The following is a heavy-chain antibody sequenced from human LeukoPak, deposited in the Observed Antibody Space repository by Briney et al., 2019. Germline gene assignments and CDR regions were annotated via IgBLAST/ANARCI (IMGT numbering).Heavy chain of an antibody. D-gene: IGHD3-22*01. CDR1: GYTFTGYY. CDR3: ARAPYYYDSSAQGWFDP. CDR2: INPNSGGT. V-gene: IGHV1-2*02. J-gene: IGHJ5*02. Sequence: ASVKVSCKASGYTFTGYYMHWVRQAPGQGLEWMGWINPNSGGTNYAQKFQGRVTMTRDTSISTAYMELSRLRSDDTAVYYCARAPYYYDSSAQGWFDPWGQGTLVTVSS.